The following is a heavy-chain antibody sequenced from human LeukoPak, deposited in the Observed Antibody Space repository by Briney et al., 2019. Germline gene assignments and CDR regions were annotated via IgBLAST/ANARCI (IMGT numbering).Heavy chain of an antibody. V-gene: IGHV3-23*01. J-gene: IGHJ4*02. CDR2: ISGSGGNT. Sequence: SGGSLRLSCVGSGFTFGNNPLSWVRQAPGKGLEWVSAISGSGGNTYYADSVRGRFTISRDNSKNTLFLQMNTLRADDTAVYYCATTKQARRYFDYWGQGTLVTVSS. CDR3: ATTKQARRYFDY. D-gene: IGHD1-1*01. CDR1: GFTFGNNP.